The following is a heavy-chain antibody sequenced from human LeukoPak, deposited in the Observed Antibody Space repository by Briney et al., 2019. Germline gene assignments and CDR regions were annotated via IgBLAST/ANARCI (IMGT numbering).Heavy chain of an antibody. J-gene: IGHJ4*02. CDR2: INPSGGST. D-gene: IGHD3-10*01. CDR1: GYTFTSYY. CDR3: ARGTGYYGSGSYSDFDY. Sequence: GASLKVSCKASGYTFTSYYMHWVRQAPGQGLEWMGIINPSGGSTSYAQKFQGRVTMTRDMSTSTAYMELSSLRSEDTAVYYCARGTGYYGSGSYSDFDYWGQGALVTVSS. V-gene: IGHV1-46*01.